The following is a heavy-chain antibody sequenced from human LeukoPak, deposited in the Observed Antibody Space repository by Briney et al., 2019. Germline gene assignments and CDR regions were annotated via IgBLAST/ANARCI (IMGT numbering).Heavy chain of an antibody. CDR2: IRYDGSNK. Sequence: GGSLRLSCAASGFTFSSYGMHWVRQAPGKGQEWVAFIRYDGSNKYYADSVKGRFTISRDNSKNTLYLQMNSLKTEDTAVYYCTTDHYYDSSGYYRTPGAYWGQGTLVTVSS. J-gene: IGHJ4*02. CDR3: TTDHYYDSSGYYRTPGAY. V-gene: IGHV3-30*02. D-gene: IGHD3-22*01. CDR1: GFTFSSYG.